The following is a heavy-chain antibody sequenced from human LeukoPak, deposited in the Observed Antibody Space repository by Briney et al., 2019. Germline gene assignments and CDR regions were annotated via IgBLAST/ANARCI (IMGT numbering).Heavy chain of an antibody. CDR3: ARGEASYFSDCYYY. CDR1: GFTFSSYE. V-gene: IGHV3-48*03. CDR2: ISSSGSTI. D-gene: IGHD2-21*02. Sequence: GGSLRLSCAASGFTFSSYEMNWVRQAPGKGLEWVSYISSSGSTIYYADSVKGRFTISRDNAKNSLYLQMNSLRAEDTAVYYCARGEASYFSDCYYYWGQGTLVTVSS. J-gene: IGHJ4*02.